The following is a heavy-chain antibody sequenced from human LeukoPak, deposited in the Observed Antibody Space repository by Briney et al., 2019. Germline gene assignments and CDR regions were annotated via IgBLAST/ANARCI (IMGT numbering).Heavy chain of an antibody. CDR1: GFTFGSYW. D-gene: IGHD5-24*01. Sequence: GGSLRLSCAASGFTFGSYWMHWVRQVPGKGLEWVSRINSDGSNTTYADSVRGRLTTSRDNAKDTVYLQMNSLRPDDTAVYYCTRDYGMAGSTNAFDIWGQGTMVTVSS. CDR2: INSDGSNT. V-gene: IGHV3-74*03. CDR3: TRDYGMAGSTNAFDI. J-gene: IGHJ3*02.